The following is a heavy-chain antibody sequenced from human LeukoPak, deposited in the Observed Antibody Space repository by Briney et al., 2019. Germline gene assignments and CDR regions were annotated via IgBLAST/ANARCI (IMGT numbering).Heavy chain of an antibody. J-gene: IGHJ6*03. CDR1: GGTFSSYA. Sequence: ASVKVSCKASGGTFSSYAISWVRQAPGQGLEWMGGIIPIFGTANYAQKFQGRVTITADESTSTAYMELSSLRSEDTAVYYCARDLTDHYYGRDYYYYMDSWGKGTTVTISS. V-gene: IGHV1-69*13. CDR2: IIPIFGTA. CDR3: ARDLTDHYYGRDYYYYMDS. D-gene: IGHD3-10*01.